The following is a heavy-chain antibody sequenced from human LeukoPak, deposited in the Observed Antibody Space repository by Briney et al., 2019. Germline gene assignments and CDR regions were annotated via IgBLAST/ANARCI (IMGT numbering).Heavy chain of an antibody. V-gene: IGHV3-21*01. J-gene: IGHJ3*02. Sequence: GGSLRLSCATSGFTFSRDSMNWVRQAPGKGLEWVSSISSSSTYIYYADSVKGRFTISRDNAKNSLHLQMNSLRAEDTAVYYCARGGGYSGYDLDAFDIWGQGTMVTVSS. CDR1: GFTFSRDS. CDR2: ISSSSTYI. CDR3: ARGGGYSGYDLDAFDI. D-gene: IGHD5-12*01.